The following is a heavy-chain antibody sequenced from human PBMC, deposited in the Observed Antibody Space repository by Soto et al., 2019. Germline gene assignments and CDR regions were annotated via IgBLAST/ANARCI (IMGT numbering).Heavy chain of an antibody. CDR2: ISDYNGFT. D-gene: IGHD6-13*01. V-gene: IGHV1-18*01. Sequence: QVQLVQSGGEVKKPGASVRVSCRASGYTFPTYGIAWVRQAPGQGLEWMGWISDYNGFTHYAQKFRGRVTVTTETSTSTVHMELRSLSSDDTAVYYCAREFEGHSSSWPFDYWGQGTLVTVSA. CDR1: GYTFPTYG. CDR3: AREFEGHSSSWPFDY. J-gene: IGHJ4*02.